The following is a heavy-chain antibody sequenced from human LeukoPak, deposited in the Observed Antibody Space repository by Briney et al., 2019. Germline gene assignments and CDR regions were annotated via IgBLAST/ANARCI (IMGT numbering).Heavy chain of an antibody. V-gene: IGHV1-18*01. Sequence: ASVKVSCKASGYTFTSYGISWVRQAPGQGLEWMGWISVYNGKTNYAQKLQGRVTLTTDTSTSTSYMELRSLRSDDTAVYYCARDGGDLTTHDAIDIWGQGTMVTVSS. CDR3: ARDGGDLTTHDAIDI. CDR1: GYTFTSYG. D-gene: IGHD1-1*01. J-gene: IGHJ3*02. CDR2: ISVYNGKT.